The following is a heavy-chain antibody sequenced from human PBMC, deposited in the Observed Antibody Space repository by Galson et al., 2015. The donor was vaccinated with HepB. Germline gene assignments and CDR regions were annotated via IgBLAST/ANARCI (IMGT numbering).Heavy chain of an antibody. V-gene: IGHV3-30-3*01. Sequence: SLRLSCAASGFNFSSYSMHWVRQAPGKGLEWVALISYDGSNKFYADSVQGRFTLSRDNSKNTLSLQMTGLTLDYTSLYYCARAERHGLIDYWGQGTLITVSS. J-gene: IGHJ4*02. CDR1: GFNFSSYS. D-gene: IGHD5-24*01. CDR2: ISYDGSNK. CDR3: ARAERHGLIDY.